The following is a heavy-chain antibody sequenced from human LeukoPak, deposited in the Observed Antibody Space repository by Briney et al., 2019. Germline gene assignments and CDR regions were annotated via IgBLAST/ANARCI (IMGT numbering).Heavy chain of an antibody. CDR3: AKDPYGDYVRYFDY. Sequence: GGSLRLSCAASGFTFRSYAMTWVRQAPGKGLEWVSGISGSGGGTYYADSVKGRFTISRDNSKSTLFLQMNSLRAEDTAVYYCAKDPYGDYVRYFDYWGQGTLVTVSS. D-gene: IGHD4-17*01. CDR2: ISGSGGGT. CDR1: GFTFRSYA. V-gene: IGHV3-23*01. J-gene: IGHJ4*02.